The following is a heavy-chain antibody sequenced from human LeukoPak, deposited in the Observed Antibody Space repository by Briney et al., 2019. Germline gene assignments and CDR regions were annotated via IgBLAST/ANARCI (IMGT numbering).Heavy chain of an antibody. V-gene: IGHV3-30-3*01. Sequence: GRSLRLSCAASGFTFSSYAMHWVRQAPGKGLEWVAVISYDGSNKYYADSVKGRFTISRDNSKNTLYLQMNSLRAEDTPVYYCARYPGYSGYDYWGQGTLVTVSS. CDR3: ARYPGYSGYDY. D-gene: IGHD5-12*01. CDR2: ISYDGSNK. CDR1: GFTFSSYA. J-gene: IGHJ4*02.